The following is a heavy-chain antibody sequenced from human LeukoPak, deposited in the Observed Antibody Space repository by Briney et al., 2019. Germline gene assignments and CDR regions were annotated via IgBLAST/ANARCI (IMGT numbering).Heavy chain of an antibody. Sequence: GGSLRLSCAASGFTFSSYAMSWLRQAPGKGLEWVSGISGNAANIFYADSVKGRFTISRDNSNNTLFLLMNSLRAEDTAVYYCAKRHFDWSTNYYYGMDVWGQGTTVTVSS. CDR3: AKRHFDWSTNYYYGMDV. V-gene: IGHV3-23*01. CDR1: GFTFSSYA. J-gene: IGHJ6*02. D-gene: IGHD3-9*01. CDR2: ISGNAANI.